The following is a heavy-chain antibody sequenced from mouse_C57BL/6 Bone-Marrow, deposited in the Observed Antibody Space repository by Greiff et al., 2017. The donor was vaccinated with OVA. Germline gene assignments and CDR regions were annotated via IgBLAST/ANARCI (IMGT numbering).Heavy chain of an antibody. CDR2: IDPEYGDT. CDR3: TTMTTGVAPHWYFDV. V-gene: IGHV14-4*01. D-gene: IGHD1-1*01. Sequence: VQLQQSGAELVRPGASVKLSCTASGFNIKDDYMHWVKQRPEQGLEWIGWIDPEYGDTEYASKFQGKATITADTSSNTAYLQLSSLTSEDTAVDYWTTMTTGVAPHWYFDVWGTGTTVTVSS. CDR1: GFNIKDDY. J-gene: IGHJ1*03.